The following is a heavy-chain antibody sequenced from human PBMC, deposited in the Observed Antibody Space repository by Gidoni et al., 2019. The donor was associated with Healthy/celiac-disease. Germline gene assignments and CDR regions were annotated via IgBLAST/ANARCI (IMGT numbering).Heavy chain of an antibody. V-gene: IGHV1-69*01. CDR2: IIPIFGTA. J-gene: IGHJ4*02. D-gene: IGHD3-22*01. CDR1: AGTFSSYA. CDR3: AVAYYYDSSGYSPFDY. Sequence: HVQLVQSGAEVKKPVSSVKVSCKSSAGTFSSYAISWVRQAPGQGLEWMGGIIPIFGTANYAQKFQGRVTITADESTSTAYMELSSLRSEDTAVYYCAVAYYYDSSGYSPFDYWGQGTLVTVSS.